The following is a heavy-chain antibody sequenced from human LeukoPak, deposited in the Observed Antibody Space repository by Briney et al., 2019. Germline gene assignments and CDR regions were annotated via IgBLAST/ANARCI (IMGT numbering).Heavy chain of an antibody. J-gene: IGHJ5*02. V-gene: IGHV4-39*01. Sequence: SETLSLTCTVSGGSISNSNNYWGWIRQPPGKGLEWIGSIYYSGTTYYNPSLESRVTVSVDTSKSQFSLKLTSVTAADTAVYYCARSIATYGPTHNWFGPWGQGISVTVSS. CDR3: ARSIATYGPTHNWFGP. CDR1: GGSISNSNNY. D-gene: IGHD6-6*01. CDR2: IYYSGTT.